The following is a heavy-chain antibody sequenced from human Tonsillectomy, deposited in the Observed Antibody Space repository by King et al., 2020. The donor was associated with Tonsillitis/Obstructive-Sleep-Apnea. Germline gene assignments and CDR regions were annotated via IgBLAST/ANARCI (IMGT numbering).Heavy chain of an antibody. CDR2: ISAVGDST. Sequence: VQLVESGGGLVQPGGSLRLSCAASGFTFSSYCMTWVRQAPGKGLEWVSAISAVGDSTYYADSVKGRFTISRDNSKNTVYLQMNSLRAEDTALYYCANGGSVRAFDYWGQGTLVTVSS. CDR3: ANGGSVRAFDY. D-gene: IGHD1-26*01. V-gene: IGHV3-23*04. J-gene: IGHJ4*02. CDR1: GFTFSSYC.